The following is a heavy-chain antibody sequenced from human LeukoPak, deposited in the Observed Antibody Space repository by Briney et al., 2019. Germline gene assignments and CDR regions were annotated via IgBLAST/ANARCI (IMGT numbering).Heavy chain of an antibody. J-gene: IGHJ5*02. Sequence: PGGSLRLSCAASGFSVSDYWMPWVRQAPGKGLEWVANIKQDGSEKTYADSVKGRFTISRDHAKNSLYLQMNSLRVEDTAMYYCVRDGGTDWYDPWGQGTLVTVFS. V-gene: IGHV3-7*01. CDR1: GFSVSDYW. CDR2: IKQDGSEK. D-gene: IGHD3-16*01. CDR3: VRDGGTDWYDP.